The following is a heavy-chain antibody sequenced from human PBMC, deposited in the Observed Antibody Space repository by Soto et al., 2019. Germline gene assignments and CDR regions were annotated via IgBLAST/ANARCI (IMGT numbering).Heavy chain of an antibody. Sequence: EVQLVESGGGLVQPGGSLRLSCVGSGFRFNEYEINWVRQAPGKGLEWIAYINSGGSLIYYAASVKGRFTISRDNYNDSVYLQMNSRRADDTALYYCARETSYGQSATIVGEFWRQGTLVTVSS. CDR2: INSGGSLI. V-gene: IGHV3-48*03. D-gene: IGHD3-10*01. CDR3: ARETSYGQSATIVGEF. J-gene: IGHJ1*01. CDR1: GFRFNEYE.